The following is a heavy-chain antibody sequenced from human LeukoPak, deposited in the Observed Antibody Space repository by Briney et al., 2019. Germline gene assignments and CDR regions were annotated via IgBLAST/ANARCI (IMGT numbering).Heavy chain of an antibody. V-gene: IGHV1-2*02. CDR3: TRDDRSAGHCCDY. J-gene: IGHJ4*02. D-gene: IGHD2-15*01. CDR2: INPHSGGT. Sequence: ASVKVSCKASAYTFTDYYIHWVRQAPGKGVEGMGWINPHSGGTDYAQKFQDRVTMTRDTSISTAYLELTTLRTDDKAVYYCTRDDRSAGHCCDYWGQGTLVTVSS. CDR1: AYTFTDYY.